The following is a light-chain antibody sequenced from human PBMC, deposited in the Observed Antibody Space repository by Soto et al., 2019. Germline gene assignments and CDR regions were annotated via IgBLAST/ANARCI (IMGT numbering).Light chain of an antibody. Sequence: VLTQAPATLSLSPGERATLSVRASQSVSSYLAWYQQKPGQAPRLLIYDASNRATGIPARFSGSGSGTDFTLTISSLEPEDFAVYYCQQRSNWPVTFGQGTRLEIK. CDR3: QQRSNWPVT. J-gene: IGKJ5*01. CDR1: QSVSSY. V-gene: IGKV3-11*01. CDR2: DAS.